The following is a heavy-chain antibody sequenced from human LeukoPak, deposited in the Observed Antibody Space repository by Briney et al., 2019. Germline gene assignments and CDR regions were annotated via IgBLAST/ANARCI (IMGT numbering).Heavy chain of an antibody. CDR1: GGSISSYY. CDR3: ARGVPPEYYFDY. Sequence: SETLSPTCTVSGGSISSYYWSWIRRPPGKGLEWIGYIYYSGSTNYNPSLKSRVTISVDTSKNQFSLKLSSVTAADTAVYYCARGVPPEYYFDYWGQGTLVTVSS. CDR2: IYYSGST. D-gene: IGHD1-14*01. J-gene: IGHJ4*02. V-gene: IGHV4-59*01.